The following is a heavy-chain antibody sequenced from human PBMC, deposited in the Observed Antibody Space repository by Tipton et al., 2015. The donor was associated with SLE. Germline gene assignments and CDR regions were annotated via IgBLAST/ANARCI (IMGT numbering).Heavy chain of an antibody. D-gene: IGHD3-3*01. CDR3: TRDSGFWSWFDS. CDR2: IYTSGST. J-gene: IGHJ5*01. CDR1: GGSISSGNYY. V-gene: IGHV4-61*02. Sequence: LRISCTVSGGSISSGNYYWSWIRQPAGKGLEWIGRIYTSGSTNYNPSLKSRVTISVDTSKNQFSLKLSSVTAADTAVYYCTRDSGFWSWFDSWGQGTLVTVSS.